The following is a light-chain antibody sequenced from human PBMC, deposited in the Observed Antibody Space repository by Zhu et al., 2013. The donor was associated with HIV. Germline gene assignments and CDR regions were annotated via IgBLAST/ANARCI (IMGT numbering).Light chain of an antibody. V-gene: IGKV3-11*01. CDR1: QSVSSN. CDR2: GAS. CDR3: QQRSKWPPFT. Sequence: EIVLTQSPGTLSVSPGERATLSCRASQSVSSNLAWYQQKPGQAPRLLIYGASTRATGIPARFSGSGSGTDFTLTISSLEPEDFTVYYCQQRSKWPPFTFGQGTKLEIK. J-gene: IGKJ2*01.